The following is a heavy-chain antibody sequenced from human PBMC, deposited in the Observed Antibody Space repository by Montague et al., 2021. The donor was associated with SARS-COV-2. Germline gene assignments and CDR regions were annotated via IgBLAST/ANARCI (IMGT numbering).Heavy chain of an antibody. D-gene: IGHD3-9*01. J-gene: IGHJ6*02. CDR1: GFLLSTSGMC. CDR3: ARMVTIFSLGGYYYYYGMDV. Sequence: PALVKPTQTLTLTCTFSGFLLSTSGMCVSWIRQPPGKALEWLALXDWDDDKYYSTSLKTRLTISKDTSKNQVVLTMTNMDPVDTATYYCARMVTIFSLGGYYYYYGMDVWGQGTTVTVSS. V-gene: IGHV2-70*01. CDR2: XDWDDDK.